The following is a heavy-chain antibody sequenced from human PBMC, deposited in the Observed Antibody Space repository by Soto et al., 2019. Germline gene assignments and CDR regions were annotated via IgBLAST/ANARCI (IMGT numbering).Heavy chain of an antibody. CDR2: IYYSGST. CDR3: ARGGAIVVVPAAIYYYYGMDV. CDR1: GGSISSGDYY. V-gene: IGHV4-30-4*01. Sequence: QVQLQESGPGLVKPSQTLSLTCTVSGGSISSGDYYWSWIRQPPGKGLVWIGYIYYSGSTYYNPSLKSRVTISVDTSKNQFSLKLSSVTAADTAVYYCARGGAIVVVPAAIYYYYGMDVWGQGTTVTVSS. D-gene: IGHD2-2*01. J-gene: IGHJ6*02.